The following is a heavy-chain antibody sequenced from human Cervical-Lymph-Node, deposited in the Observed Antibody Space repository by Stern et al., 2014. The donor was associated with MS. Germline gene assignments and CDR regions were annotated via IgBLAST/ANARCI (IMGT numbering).Heavy chain of an antibody. V-gene: IGHV7-4-1*02. Sequence: QVQLVQSGSELKKPGASVKVSCKASGSNFTRHALNWVRQAPGQGLEWMGWINTNTAIPTYARDFAGRFVFSLDTSVSTAYVQISGLKFEYTAVYYCATFSGRLGGTFDYWGQGTLITVSS. CDR2: INTNTAIP. J-gene: IGHJ4*02. CDR1: GSNFTRHA. CDR3: ATFSGRLGGTFDY. D-gene: IGHD3-16*01.